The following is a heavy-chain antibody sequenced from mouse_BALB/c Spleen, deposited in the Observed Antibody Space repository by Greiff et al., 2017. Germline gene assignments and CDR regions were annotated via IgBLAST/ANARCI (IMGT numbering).Heavy chain of an antibody. CDR1: GYTFTSYY. CDR2: IYPGDGST. CDR3: ARNEWRFAY. D-gene: IGHD1-3*01. J-gene: IGHJ3*01. V-gene: IGHV1S56*01. Sequence: QVQLQQSGPELVKPGASVKMSCKASGYTFTSYYIHWVKQRPGQGLEWIGWIYPGDGSTKYNEKFKGKTTLTADKSSSTAYMLLSSLTSEDSAIYFCARNEWRFAYWGQGTLVTVSA.